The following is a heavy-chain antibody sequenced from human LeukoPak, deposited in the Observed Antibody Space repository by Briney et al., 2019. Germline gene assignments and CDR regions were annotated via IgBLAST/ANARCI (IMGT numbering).Heavy chain of an antibody. CDR1: GCSINSSNDY. CDR3: ARRTAPFDWLLFAFDI. D-gene: IGHD3-9*01. CDR2: IYYTGRT. J-gene: IGHJ3*02. V-gene: IGHV4-39*01. Sequence: SETLSLTCFVSGCSINSSNDYWGWIRQPPGKGLEWIGSIYYTGRTYYNPSLKSRVTISVGTSRNQFSLKLSSVTAADTAVYYCARRTAPFDWLLFAFDIWGQGTMVTASS.